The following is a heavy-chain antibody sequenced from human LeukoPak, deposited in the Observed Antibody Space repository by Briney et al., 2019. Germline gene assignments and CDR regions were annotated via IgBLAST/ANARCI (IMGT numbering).Heavy chain of an antibody. D-gene: IGHD3-16*01. V-gene: IGHV1-18*01. J-gene: IGHJ4*02. CDR3: ARAGELLPFDY. CDR1: VYTFTSYG. CDR2: ISAYNGNT. Sequence: GASVTVSFMPSVYTFTSYGISWVRQAPGQGLEWMGWISAYNGNTKYAHKLQGRVSMTTDTSTSTAYMELRSLRSDDTAVYYCARAGELLPFDYWGQGTLVTVSS.